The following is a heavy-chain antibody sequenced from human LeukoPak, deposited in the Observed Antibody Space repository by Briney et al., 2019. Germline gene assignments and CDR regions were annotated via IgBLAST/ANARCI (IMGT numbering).Heavy chain of an antibody. D-gene: IGHD2-15*01. V-gene: IGHV4-39*01. CDR1: GGSIGSSNYY. CDR2: IYYSGST. CDR3: ARHGALCTGGSCTRFDP. Sequence: SETLSLTCTVSGGSIGSSNYYWGWIRQPPGKGLEWIGTIYYSGSTYYNSSLKSRVTISVDTSKNHFSLKVSSVTATDTAMYYCARHGALCTGGSCTRFDPWGQGTLVTVSS. J-gene: IGHJ5*02.